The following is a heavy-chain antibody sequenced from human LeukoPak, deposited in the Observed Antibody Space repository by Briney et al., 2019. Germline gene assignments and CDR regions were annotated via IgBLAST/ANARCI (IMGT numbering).Heavy chain of an antibody. CDR3: AKWGDYGILTGYYVSDF. CDR1: GFIFRNYA. D-gene: IGHD3-9*01. CDR2: ITGSGDTT. V-gene: IGHV3-23*01. Sequence: TGGSLRLSCAASGFIFRNYAMSWVRQAPGKGLEWVSAITGSGDTTYYADSVKGRFTISRDNSKNTLYVEMNTLRAEDTAVYYCAKWGDYGILTGYYVSDFWGQGTLVTVSS. J-gene: IGHJ4*02.